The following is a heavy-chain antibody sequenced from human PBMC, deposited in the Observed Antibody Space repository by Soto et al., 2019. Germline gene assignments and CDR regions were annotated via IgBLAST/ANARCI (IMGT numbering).Heavy chain of an antibody. J-gene: IGHJ4*02. D-gene: IGHD5-12*01. Sequence: QVHLVESGGGVVQPGRSLTLSCEASGFSFNVFGMHWVRQAPGKGLEWVAIIGHVGNDIHYVDSVKGRFTISRDNSKNTLYLQMDSLRAEDTAVYYCGRGLHRGYVGDYWGQGTVVIVSP. V-gene: IGHV3-33*01. CDR1: GFSFNVFG. CDR2: IGHVGNDI. CDR3: GRGLHRGYVGDY.